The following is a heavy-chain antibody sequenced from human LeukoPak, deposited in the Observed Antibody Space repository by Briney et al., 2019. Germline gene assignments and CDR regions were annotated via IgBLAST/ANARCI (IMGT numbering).Heavy chain of an antibody. CDR2: INHSGST. CDR1: GGSFTDYY. CDR3: ARRAVSGRKFDY. Sequence: SETLSLTCAVHGGSFTDYYWTWIRQPPGKGLEWIGEINHSGSTNYNPSLKSRLTISVDTSRNQFSLKLSSVTAADTAVYYCARRAVSGRKFDYWGQGTLVTVSS. J-gene: IGHJ4*02. V-gene: IGHV4-34*01.